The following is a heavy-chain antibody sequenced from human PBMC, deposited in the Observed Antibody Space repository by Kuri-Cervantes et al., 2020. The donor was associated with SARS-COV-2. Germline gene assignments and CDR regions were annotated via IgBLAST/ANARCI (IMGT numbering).Heavy chain of an antibody. CDR1: GFTFDDYG. D-gene: IGHD2-15*01. J-gene: IGHJ4*02. CDR2: INWNGGST. Sequence: GGSLRLSCAASGFTFDDYGMSRVRQAPGKGLEWVSGINWNGGSTGYADSVKGRFTISRDNAKNSLYLQMNSLRAEDTAVYYCARERAGYCSGGSCYRGGRFDYWGQGTLVTVSS. CDR3: ARERAGYCSGGSCYRGGRFDY. V-gene: IGHV3-20*04.